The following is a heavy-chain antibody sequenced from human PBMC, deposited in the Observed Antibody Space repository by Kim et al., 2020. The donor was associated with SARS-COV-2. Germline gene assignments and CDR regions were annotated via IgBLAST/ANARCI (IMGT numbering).Heavy chain of an antibody. CDR3: TRVRSSCHDY. J-gene: IGHJ4*02. CDR2: IRSKANSYAT. Sequence: GGSLRLSCAASGFTFSGSAMHWVRQASGKGLEWVGRIRSKANSYATAYAASVKGRFTISRDDSKNTAYLQMNSLKTEDTAVYYCTRVRSSCHDYWGQGTLVTVSS. V-gene: IGHV3-73*01. D-gene: IGHD6-13*01. CDR1: GFTFSGSA.